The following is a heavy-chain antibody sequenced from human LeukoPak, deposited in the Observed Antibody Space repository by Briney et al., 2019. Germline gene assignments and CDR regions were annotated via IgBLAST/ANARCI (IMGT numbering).Heavy chain of an antibody. V-gene: IGHV1-69*13. D-gene: IGHD6-13*01. CDR3: AREWAPPGIGRYYFDH. J-gene: IGHJ4*02. CDR1: GGTFSSYA. CDR2: IIPIFGTA. Sequence: GASVKVSCKASGGTFSSYAISWVRQAPGQGLEWMGGIIPIFGTANYAQKFQGRVTITADESTSTAYMELSSLRAEDTAEYFCAREWAPPGIGRYYFDHWGQGTLVTVSS.